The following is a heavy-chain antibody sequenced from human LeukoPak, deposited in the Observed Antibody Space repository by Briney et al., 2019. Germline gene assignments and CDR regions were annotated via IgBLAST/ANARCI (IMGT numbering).Heavy chain of an antibody. J-gene: IGHJ5*02. V-gene: IGHV1-18*01. Sequence: ASVKVSCKASGYTFTSYGISWVQQAPGQGLEWMGWISAYNGNTNYAQKLQGRVTMTTDTSTSTAYMELRSLRSDDTAVYYCARIPSYDSSSNWFDPWGQGTLVTVSS. CDR1: GYTFTSYG. CDR2: ISAYNGNT. D-gene: IGHD3-22*01. CDR3: ARIPSYDSSSNWFDP.